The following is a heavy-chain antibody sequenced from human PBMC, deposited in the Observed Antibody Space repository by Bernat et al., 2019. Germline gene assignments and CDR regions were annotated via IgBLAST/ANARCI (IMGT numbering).Heavy chain of an antibody. CDR3: ARRPSSSSWYFNWYFDL. V-gene: IGHV5-51*01. Sequence: EVQLVQSGAEVKKPGESLKISCKGSGYSFTSYWIGWVRQMPGKGLEWMGIIYPGDSDTRYSPSFQGQVTISADKSINTAYLQWSSLKASDTAMYYCARRPSSSSWYFNWYFDLWGRGTLVTVSS. CDR2: IYPGDSDT. J-gene: IGHJ2*01. D-gene: IGHD6-13*01. CDR1: GYSFTSYW.